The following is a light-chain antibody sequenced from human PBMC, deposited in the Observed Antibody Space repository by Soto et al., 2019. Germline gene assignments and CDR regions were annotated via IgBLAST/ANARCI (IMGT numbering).Light chain of an antibody. V-gene: IGLV2-14*01. CDR1: DNDVGGYDF. CDR2: QVT. J-gene: IGLJ3*02. Sequence: QSALTQSASVSGSPGQSITISCTGTDNDVGGYDFVSWYQQHPGRAPKLLIHQVTIRLSGISSRFSGSKSGNTASLTITGLRPEDEAMYFCCSHSTSIAWVFGGGTQLTVL. CDR3: CSHSTSIAWV.